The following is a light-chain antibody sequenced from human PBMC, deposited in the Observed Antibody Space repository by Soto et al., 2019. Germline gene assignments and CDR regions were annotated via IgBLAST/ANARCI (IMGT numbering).Light chain of an antibody. Sequence: DIQMTQSPSSVSASVGDRVTLTCRASQDIASYLAWYQQKPGKPPRVLIYLASVLQGGVPSRFSGSGSGTEYTLTISSLQPEDFATYFCQQANSFPLTFDGGTKVEVK. V-gene: IGKV1-12*01. J-gene: IGKJ4*01. CDR1: QDIASY. CDR2: LAS. CDR3: QQANSFPLT.